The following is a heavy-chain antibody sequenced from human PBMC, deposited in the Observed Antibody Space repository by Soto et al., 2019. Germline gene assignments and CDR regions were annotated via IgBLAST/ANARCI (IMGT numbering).Heavy chain of an antibody. Sequence: QVQLGESGGGVVQPGRSLGLSCAASGFTFNTYGMHWVRQAPDKGLEWVAAISYDGINKYYVDSVKGRFTVSRDNSKNTLYVQMNSLRAEDTALYYCARSPQPTRGIHWYFDLWGRGILVTVSS. D-gene: IGHD1-26*01. CDR1: GFTFNTYG. J-gene: IGHJ2*01. CDR3: ARSPQPTRGIHWYFDL. V-gene: IGHV3-30*03. CDR2: ISYDGINK.